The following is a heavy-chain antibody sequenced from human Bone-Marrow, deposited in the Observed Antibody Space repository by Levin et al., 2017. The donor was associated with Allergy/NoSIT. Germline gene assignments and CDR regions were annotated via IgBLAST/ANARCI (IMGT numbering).Heavy chain of an antibody. CDR3: ARNIPVTDLGF. Sequence: GGSLRLSCAASGLTVGNNYMSWVRQAPRKGLEWVALIYSGGGTYYADSVKGRFTISRDNSKNTLYLQMNSLRTEDTAVYHCARNIPVTDLGFWGRGTLVTVSS. D-gene: IGHD2-21*01. CDR1: GLTVGNNY. CDR2: IYSGGGT. V-gene: IGHV3-53*01. J-gene: IGHJ4*02.